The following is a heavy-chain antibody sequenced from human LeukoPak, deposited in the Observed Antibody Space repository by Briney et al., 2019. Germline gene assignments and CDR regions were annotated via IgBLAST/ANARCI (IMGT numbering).Heavy chain of an antibody. D-gene: IGHD1-7*01. Sequence: SVKVSCKASGGTFSSYAISWVRQAPGQGLEWMGGIIPIFGTANYAQKFQGRVTITADESTSTAYMELSSLRAEDTAVYYCAKGGKYSWHSIDYWGQGTLVTVSS. V-gene: IGHV1-69*13. CDR3: AKGGKYSWHSIDY. CDR2: IIPIFGTA. J-gene: IGHJ4*02. CDR1: GGTFSSYA.